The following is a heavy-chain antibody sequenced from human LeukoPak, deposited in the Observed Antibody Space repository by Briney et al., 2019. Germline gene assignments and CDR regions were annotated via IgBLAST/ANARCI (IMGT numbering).Heavy chain of an antibody. CDR3: AKEGSMVRGAIDY. D-gene: IGHD3-10*01. Sequence: SGGSLRLSCAASGFTFDDYAMHWVRQAPGKGLEWVSGISWNSGSICYADSVKGRFTISRDNAKNSLYLQMNSLRAEDTALYYCAKEGSMVRGAIDYWGQGTLVTVSS. CDR2: ISWNSGSI. J-gene: IGHJ4*02. V-gene: IGHV3-9*01. CDR1: GFTFDDYA.